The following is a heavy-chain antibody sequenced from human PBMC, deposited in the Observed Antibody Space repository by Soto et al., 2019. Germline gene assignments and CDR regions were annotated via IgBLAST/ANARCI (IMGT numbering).Heavy chain of an antibody. CDR1: DFSFTSHG. V-gene: IGHV1-18*04. J-gene: IGHJ4*02. D-gene: IGHD2-2*01. Sequence: ASVKVSCKAYDFSFTSHGISWVRRAPGQGLEWMGWISLYNGNTNYAQQFQGRVAMTTDTSTSTAYMELRSLRSDDTAMYFCAIYHLELFRFDYWGQGTLVTVSS. CDR3: AIYHLELFRFDY. CDR2: ISLYNGNT.